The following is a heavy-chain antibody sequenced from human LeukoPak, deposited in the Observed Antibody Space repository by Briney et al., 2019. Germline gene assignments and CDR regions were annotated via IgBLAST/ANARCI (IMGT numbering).Heavy chain of an antibody. Sequence: HPGGSLRLSCAASGFTFSSYAMSWVRQAPGKGLEWVSAISGSGGSTYYADSVKGRFTISRDNSKNALYLQMNSLRAEDTAVYYCAKDKLRFLENDAFDIWGQGTMVTVSS. V-gene: IGHV3-23*01. CDR1: GFTFSSYA. CDR3: AKDKLRFLENDAFDI. CDR2: ISGSGGST. D-gene: IGHD3-3*01. J-gene: IGHJ3*02.